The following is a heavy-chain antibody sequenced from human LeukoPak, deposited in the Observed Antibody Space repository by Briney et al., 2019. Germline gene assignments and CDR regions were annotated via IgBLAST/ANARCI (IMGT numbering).Heavy chain of an antibody. CDR2: ISAYNGNT. CDR3: AGGEFDILTGYTKDDY. V-gene: IGHV1-18*01. J-gene: IGHJ4*02. D-gene: IGHD3-9*01. CDR1: GYTFTSYG. Sequence: GASVKVSCKASGYTFTSYGISWVRQAPGQGLEWMGWISAYNGNTNYAQKLQGRVTMTTDTSTSTAYMELRSLRSDDTAVYYCAGGEFDILTGYTKDDYWGQGTLVTVSS.